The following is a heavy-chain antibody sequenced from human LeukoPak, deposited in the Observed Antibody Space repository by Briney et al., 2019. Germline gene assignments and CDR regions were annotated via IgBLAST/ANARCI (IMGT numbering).Heavy chain of an antibody. D-gene: IGHD6-13*01. J-gene: IGHJ3*02. V-gene: IGHV1-2*02. CDR3: ARSYSSSWYDMSAFDI. CDR1: GYTFTGYY. Sequence: ASVKVSCKASGYTFTGYYVHWVRQAPGQGLEWMGWINPNSGGTNYAQKFQGRVTMTRDTSISTAYMELSRLRSDDTAVYYCARSYSSSWYDMSAFDIWDQGTMVTVSS. CDR2: INPNSGGT.